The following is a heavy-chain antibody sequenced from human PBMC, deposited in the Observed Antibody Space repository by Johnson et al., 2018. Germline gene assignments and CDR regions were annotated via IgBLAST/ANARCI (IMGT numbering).Heavy chain of an antibody. D-gene: IGHD4-17*01. CDR1: GFPFNAYG. V-gene: IGHV3-30*18. CDR2: ISYDGTNK. J-gene: IGHJ1*01. CDR3: TKAATTIGRDAEYFQH. Sequence: QVQLVQSGGGVVQPGRSLRLSCAASGFPFNAYGMHWVRQAPGKGLEWVAVISYDGTNKYYVDSVKGRFTISRDNSKNKLYLQMNSLRAEDTAVYYWTKAATTIGRDAEYFQHWGQGALVTVSA.